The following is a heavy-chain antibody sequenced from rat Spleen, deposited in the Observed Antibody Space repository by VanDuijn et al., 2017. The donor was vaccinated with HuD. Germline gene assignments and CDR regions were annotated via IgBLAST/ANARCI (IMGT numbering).Heavy chain of an antibody. D-gene: IGHD1-11*01. CDR1: GFTFSSFP. V-gene: IGHV5-46*01. CDR3: SRGGATRFDY. CDR2: ITKDGGSL. J-gene: IGHJ2*01. Sequence: EVQLVESGGGLVQPGRSMKLSCAASGFTFSSFPMAWVRQAPGKGLEWVASITKDGGSLFYRDSVKGRFTVSRDNEQNTLYLQMNSLRSEDTATYYCSRGGATRFDYWGQGVMVTVSS.